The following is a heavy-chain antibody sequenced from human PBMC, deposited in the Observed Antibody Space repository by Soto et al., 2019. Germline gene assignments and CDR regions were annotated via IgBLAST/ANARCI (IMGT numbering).Heavy chain of an antibody. CDR2: IAYDGSNK. D-gene: IGHD3-16*01. Sequence: LRLSFAASGFTFSSYAMQWVRQAPGKLLEWVAVIAYDGSNKYYADSVKGRFTISRDNSKNTLYLQMKSLRAEDTAVYYCARVRPVGYYHFSGMEVWGQGTTVIVSS. J-gene: IGHJ6*01. V-gene: IGHV3-30-3*01. CDR3: ARVRPVGYYHFSGMEV. CDR1: GFTFSSYA.